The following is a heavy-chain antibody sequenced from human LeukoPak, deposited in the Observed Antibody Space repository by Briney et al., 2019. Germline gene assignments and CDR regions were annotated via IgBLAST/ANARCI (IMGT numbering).Heavy chain of an antibody. Sequence: PSETLSLTCTVSGGSISSSSYYWGWIRQPPGKGLEWIGSIYYSGSTYYNPSLKSRVTISVDTSKNQFSLKLSSVTAADTAVYYCARELIGPRLWSGYYLYPVGHMDVWGKGTTVTVSS. CDR3: ARELIGPRLWSGYYLYPVGHMDV. CDR1: GGSISSSSYY. V-gene: IGHV4-39*07. D-gene: IGHD3-3*01. J-gene: IGHJ6*03. CDR2: IYYSGST.